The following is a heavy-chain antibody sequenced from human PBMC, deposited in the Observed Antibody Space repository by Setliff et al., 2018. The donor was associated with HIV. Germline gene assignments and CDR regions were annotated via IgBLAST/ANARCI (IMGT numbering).Heavy chain of an antibody. J-gene: IGHJ4*02. CDR3: ARGDNCATCYSYSDS. V-gene: IGHV3-23*01. Sequence: GSLRLSCAASGFTFNNYAMSWVRQAPGKGLEWVSAISGSTGSTYYADSVKGRFTISRDNAKNTVYLQMNRLRAEDTAVFYCARGDNCATCYSYSDSWGRGTLVTVSS. D-gene: IGHD2-15*01. CDR2: ISGSTGST. CDR1: GFTFNNYA.